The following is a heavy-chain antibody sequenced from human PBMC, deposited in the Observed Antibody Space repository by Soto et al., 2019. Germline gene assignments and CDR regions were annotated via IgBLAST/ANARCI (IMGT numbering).Heavy chain of an antibody. D-gene: IGHD3-3*01. Sequence: KPSETLSLTCTVSGGSISSGGYYWSWIRQHPGKGLEWIGYIYYSGSTYYNPSLKSRVTISVDTSKNQFSLKLSSVTAADTAVYYCARESGVPITIFGVVIGGPARGYYYYGMDVWGQRTTVTVSS. CDR2: IYYSGST. CDR1: GGSISSGGYY. J-gene: IGHJ6*02. V-gene: IGHV4-31*03. CDR3: ARESGVPITIFGVVIGGPARGYYYYGMDV.